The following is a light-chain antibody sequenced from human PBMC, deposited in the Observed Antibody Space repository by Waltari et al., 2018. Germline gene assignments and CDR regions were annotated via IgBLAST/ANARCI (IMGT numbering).Light chain of an antibody. Sequence: EIVLTQSPSTLSLSPGERATLSCRASQSVSSYLAWYQQRPGQAPRLLIYDASNGATGIPARFSGSGYETDFTLTISSLEPEDFAVDYCQQRSNWLTFGGGTKVEIK. J-gene: IGKJ4*01. CDR2: DAS. V-gene: IGKV3-11*01. CDR3: QQRSNWLT. CDR1: QSVSSY.